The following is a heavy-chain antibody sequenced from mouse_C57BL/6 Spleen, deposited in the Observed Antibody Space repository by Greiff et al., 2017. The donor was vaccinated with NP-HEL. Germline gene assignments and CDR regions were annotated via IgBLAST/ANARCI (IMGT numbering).Heavy chain of an antibody. CDR3: ARSEGYGNWYFDV. CDR1: GYTFTDYY. Sequence: VQLKQSGPELVKPGASVKISCKASGYTFTDYYMNWVKQSHGKSLEWIGDINPNNGGTSYNQKFKGKATLTVDKSSSTAYMELRSLTSEDSAVYYCARSEGYGNWYFDVWGTGTTVTVSS. J-gene: IGHJ1*03. D-gene: IGHD2-1*01. V-gene: IGHV1-26*01. CDR2: INPNNGGT.